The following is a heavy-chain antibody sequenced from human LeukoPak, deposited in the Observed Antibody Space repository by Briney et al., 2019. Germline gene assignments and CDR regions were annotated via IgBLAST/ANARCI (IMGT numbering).Heavy chain of an antibody. V-gene: IGHV3-23*01. CDR2: XSGTGGHT. J-gene: IGHJ6*03. CDR3: AKGNYFDSSGYYYYYNYYMDV. CDR1: GFIFNTXA. D-gene: IGHD3-22*01. Sequence: GGSXXLSCAXSGFIFNTXAMSWVRQAPGKGPEWVSAXSGTGGHTYYAGSLRGRLTLSIYNSKNTLYLQMNSLRVEDTAVYYCAKGNYFDSSGYYYYYNYYMDVWGKGTTVTVSS.